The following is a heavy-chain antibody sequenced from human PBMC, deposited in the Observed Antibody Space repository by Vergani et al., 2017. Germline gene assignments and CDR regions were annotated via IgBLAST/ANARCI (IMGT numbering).Heavy chain of an antibody. V-gene: IGHV1-46*01. J-gene: IGHJ4*02. CDR3: ARGIFYSSRKRSIYYFDY. Sequence: QVLLVQSGAEVKKPGASVRVSCKTSGYTFTNYYIHWVRQPPGQGLEWMGIINPSGGSTTYAQQFQGRRTMTRDTSTSTVYMDLSNLRSEDTAVYYWARGIFYSSRKRSIYYFDYWGQGTLVTVSS. D-gene: IGHD6-19*01. CDR1: GYTFTNYY. CDR2: INPSGGST.